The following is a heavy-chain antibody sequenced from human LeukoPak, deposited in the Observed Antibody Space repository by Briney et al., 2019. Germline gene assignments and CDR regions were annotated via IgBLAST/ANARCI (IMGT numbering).Heavy chain of an antibody. CDR1: GGSISSYY. V-gene: IGHV4-59*01. Sequence: SETLSLTCTVSGGSISSYYWSWIRQPPGKGLEWVGYIYYSGSTNYNPSLKSRVTISVDTSKNQFPLKLSSVTAVDTAVYYCARSVGGLLSNWFDPWGQGTLVTVSS. CDR2: IYYSGST. J-gene: IGHJ5*02. D-gene: IGHD2-8*02. CDR3: ARSVGGLLSNWFDP.